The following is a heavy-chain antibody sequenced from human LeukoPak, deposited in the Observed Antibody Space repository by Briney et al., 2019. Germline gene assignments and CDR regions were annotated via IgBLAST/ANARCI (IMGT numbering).Heavy chain of an antibody. CDR3: AKNQYYDFWSGYGGGYFDY. J-gene: IGHJ4*02. Sequence: GGSLRLSCAASRFTFSSYAMSWVRQAPGKGLEWVSAISGSGDSTFYADSVKGRFTISRDNSKNTLYLQMNSLRAEDTAVYYCAKNQYYDFWSGYGGGYFDYWGQGTLVTVSS. D-gene: IGHD3-3*01. V-gene: IGHV3-23*01. CDR2: ISGSGDST. CDR1: RFTFSSYA.